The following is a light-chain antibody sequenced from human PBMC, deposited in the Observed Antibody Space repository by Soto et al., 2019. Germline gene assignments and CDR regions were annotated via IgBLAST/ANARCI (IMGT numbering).Light chain of an antibody. J-gene: IGKJ1*01. CDR3: QQYGSPGT. V-gene: IGKV3-20*01. Sequence: EVVLTPSPGTLSLSPVERATLSCRASQSVSSSDLAWYQQKPGQAPRLLISGASGRATGIPDRFSASGSGTDFTLTISRLEPEDSAVYYCQQYGSPGTFGQGTKVDI. CDR1: QSVSSSD. CDR2: GAS.